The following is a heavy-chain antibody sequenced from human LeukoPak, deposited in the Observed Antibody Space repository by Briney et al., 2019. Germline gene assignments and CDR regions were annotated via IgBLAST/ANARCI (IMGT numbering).Heavy chain of an antibody. Sequence: GGSLRLSCAASGFTFRNYWMVWVRQAPGKGLEWVANIKQDGSEKYYVDSVKGRFTISRDNAKNSLYLQMNSLRAEDTAVYYCARDRNTDFWSGYYTNYFDSWGQGTLVTVSS. CDR1: GFTFRNYW. CDR3: ARDRNTDFWSGYYTNYFDS. V-gene: IGHV3-7*01. J-gene: IGHJ4*02. CDR2: IKQDGSEK. D-gene: IGHD3-3*01.